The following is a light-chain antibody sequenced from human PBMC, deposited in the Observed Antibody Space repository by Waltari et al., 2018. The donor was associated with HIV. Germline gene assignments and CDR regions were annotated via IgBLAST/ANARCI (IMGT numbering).Light chain of an antibody. J-gene: IGLJ3*02. CDR1: NSAVGGSGY. V-gene: IGLV2-14*01. CDR3: SSYTATTAIL. CDR2: EVT. Sequence: QSVLTQPASLSGSPGQSITISGPGTNSAVGGSGYVPWYQQHPGKAPKLLIYEVTHRPSGISSRFSGSKSGNTASMTISGLQAEDEADYYCSSYTATTAILFGGGTKVTVL.